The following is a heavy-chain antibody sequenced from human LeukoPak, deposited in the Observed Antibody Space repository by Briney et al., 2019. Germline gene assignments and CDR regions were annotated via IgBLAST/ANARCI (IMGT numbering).Heavy chain of an antibody. CDR3: ARDMGYYGSGSQYAFDI. V-gene: IGHV4-61*08. Sequence: SETLSLTCTVSGGSISSGGYYWSWIRQHPGKGLEWIGYIYYSGSTNYNPSLKSRVTISVDTSKNQFSLKLSSVTAADTAVYYCARDMGYYGSGSQYAFDIWGQGTMVTVSS. J-gene: IGHJ3*02. CDR1: GGSISSGGYY. D-gene: IGHD3-10*01. CDR2: IYYSGST.